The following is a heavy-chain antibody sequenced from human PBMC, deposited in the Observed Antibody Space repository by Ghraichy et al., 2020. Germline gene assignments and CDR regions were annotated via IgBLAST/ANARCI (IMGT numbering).Heavy chain of an antibody. CDR2: ISYDGSDK. CDR1: GFTFSTYG. J-gene: IGHJ4*02. D-gene: IGHD3-10*01. V-gene: IGHV3-30*03. CDR3: ATDSYYSGSRIYKSYFDF. Sequence: GGSLRLSCAASGFTFSTYGMHWVRRAPGKGLDWVAAISYDGSDKYYADSVKGRFTISRDNSKNTLYLQMSNLRAEDTAVYYCATDSYYSGSRIYKSYFDFWGQGTLVTVSS.